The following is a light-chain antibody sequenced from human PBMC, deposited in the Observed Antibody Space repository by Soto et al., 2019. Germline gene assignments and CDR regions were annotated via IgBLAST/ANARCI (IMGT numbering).Light chain of an antibody. CDR1: QSVSSK. J-gene: IGKJ1*01. CDR3: QQYNHWPGT. CDR2: GAS. Sequence: EIVLTQSPGTLSVSPGERATLSCRASQSVSSKLAWYQQKPGQAPRLLFYGASTGATGIPARFSGSGSETEFTLSISSMQTEDFSVYYCQQYNHWPGTFGQGTKVENK. V-gene: IGKV3-15*01.